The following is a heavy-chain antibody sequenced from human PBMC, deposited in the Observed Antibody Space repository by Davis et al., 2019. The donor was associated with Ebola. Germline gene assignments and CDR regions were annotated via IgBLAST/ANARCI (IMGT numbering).Heavy chain of an antibody. J-gene: IGHJ3*02. CDR3: ARGEGSDYFVVAGGGDDAFDI. Sequence: GGSLRLSCGTSGFTFSSYGMNWVRQAPGTGLEWVSYISGSGDNTYYADSVKGRFTISRDNAKNSLYLQMNSLRAEDTAVYYCARGEGSDYFVVAGGGDDAFDIWGQGTMVTVSS. V-gene: IGHV3-21*01. D-gene: IGHD2/OR15-2a*01. CDR1: GFTFSSYG. CDR2: ISGSGDNT.